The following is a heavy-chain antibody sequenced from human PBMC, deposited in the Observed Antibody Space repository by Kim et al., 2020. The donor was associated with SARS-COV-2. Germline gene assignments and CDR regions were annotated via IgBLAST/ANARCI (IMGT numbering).Heavy chain of an antibody. V-gene: IGHV3-7*03. J-gene: IGHJ4*02. D-gene: IGHD2-2*01. Sequence: GGSLRLSCEATGLTFSSYWMNLVRQGPGKGLEWVATIKQDGSQKYYADSVKGRFTISRDNAKKSLYLQMNSLRVEDTAVYYCVTSRTNDYWGQGTLVTVSS. CDR1: GLTFSSYW. CDR2: IKQDGSQK. CDR3: VTSRTNDY.